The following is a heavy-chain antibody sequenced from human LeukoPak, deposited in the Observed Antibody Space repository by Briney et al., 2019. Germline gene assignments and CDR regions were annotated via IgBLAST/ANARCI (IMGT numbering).Heavy chain of an antibody. D-gene: IGHD2-2*02. J-gene: IGHJ5*02. Sequence: SETLSLTCTVSGGSISSYYWSWIRQPAGKGLEWIGRIYTSGSTNYNPSLKSRVTMSVDTSKNQFSLKLSSVTAADTAVYYCARALGYCSSTSCYTNWFDPWGQGTLVTVSS. V-gene: IGHV4-4*07. CDR2: IYTSGST. CDR3: ARALGYCSSTSCYTNWFDP. CDR1: GGSISSYY.